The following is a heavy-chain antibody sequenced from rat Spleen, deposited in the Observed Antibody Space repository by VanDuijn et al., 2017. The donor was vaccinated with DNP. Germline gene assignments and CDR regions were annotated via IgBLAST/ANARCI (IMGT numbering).Heavy chain of an antibody. D-gene: IGHD1-1*01. CDR1: GFIFSDYA. CDR3: TTLITFMSG. J-gene: IGHJ4*01. CDR2: IIYDGSHT. V-gene: IGHV5S10*01. Sequence: EVHLVGSGGGLVQPGHSLRLSCAASGFIFSDYAMAWVRQSPKMGLEWVATIIYDGSHTYYRDSVKGRFTISRDNAKSSLFLQMDSLRSEDTATYYCTTLITFMSGWSQGTSVTVSS.